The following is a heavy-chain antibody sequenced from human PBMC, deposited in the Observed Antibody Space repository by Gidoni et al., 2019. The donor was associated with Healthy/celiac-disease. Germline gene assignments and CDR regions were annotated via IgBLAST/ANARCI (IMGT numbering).Heavy chain of an antibody. J-gene: IGHJ4*02. V-gene: IGHV4-39*01. CDR3: ARRVYYYDSSGYYSYYFDY. Sequence: QLQLPESGPGLVKPSETLSLTRTVSAGSISSSSYYWGWIRQPPGKGLEWIGSIFYSGSTYYNPSLKSRVTISVDTSKNQFSLKLSSVTAADTAVYYCARRVYYYDSSGYYSYYFDYWGQGTLVTVSS. D-gene: IGHD3-22*01. CDR1: AGSISSSSYY. CDR2: IFYSGST.